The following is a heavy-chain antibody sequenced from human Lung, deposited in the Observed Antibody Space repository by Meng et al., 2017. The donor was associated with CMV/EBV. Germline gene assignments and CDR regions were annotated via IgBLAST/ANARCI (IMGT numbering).Heavy chain of an antibody. J-gene: IGHJ4*02. Sequence: QVQRQESVPGLVKPSGTLSLTCGVSGVSISSNIRWTWVRQPPGKGLEWIGDIDDSGSTNYNPSLNSRISISLDKSKNHFSLKVNSVTAADTAVYYCARGKQDAWELLAYWGQGALVTVSS. V-gene: IGHV4-4*02. CDR2: IDDSGST. CDR1: GVSISSNIR. CDR3: ARGKQDAWELLAY. D-gene: IGHD1-26*01.